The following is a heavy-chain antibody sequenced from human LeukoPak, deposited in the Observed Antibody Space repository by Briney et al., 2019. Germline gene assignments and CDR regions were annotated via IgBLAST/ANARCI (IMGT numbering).Heavy chain of an antibody. CDR2: IIPILGIA. J-gene: IGHJ3*02. Sequence: LEASVKVSCKASGGTFSSYAISRVRQAPGQGLEWRGRIIPILGIANYAQKFQGRVTITADKSTSTAYMELSSLRSEDTAVYYCARDGVRPNDAFDIWGQGTMVTVSS. CDR1: GGTFSSYA. CDR3: ARDGVRPNDAFDI. D-gene: IGHD1-1*01. V-gene: IGHV1-69*04.